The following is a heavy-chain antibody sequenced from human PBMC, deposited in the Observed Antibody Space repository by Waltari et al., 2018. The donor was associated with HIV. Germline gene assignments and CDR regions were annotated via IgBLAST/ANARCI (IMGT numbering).Heavy chain of an antibody. CDR1: GGTFSSYT. CDR3: ARRYYDSSGPPLAFDI. D-gene: IGHD3-22*01. V-gene: IGHV1-69*01. CDR2: IIPIFGTA. Sequence: QVQLVQYGAEVKQPASSVKVSCKASGGTFSSYTIRWVRRAPGQGLEWMGGIIPIFGTANYAQKFQGRVTITADESTSTAYMELSSLRSEDTAVYYCARRYYDSSGPPLAFDIWGQGTMVTVSS. J-gene: IGHJ3*02.